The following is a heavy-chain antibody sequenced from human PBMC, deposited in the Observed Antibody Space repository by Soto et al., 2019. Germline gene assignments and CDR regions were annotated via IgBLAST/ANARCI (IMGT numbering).Heavy chain of an antibody. CDR3: ARDPSANMVRGVIIPALYFDY. D-gene: IGHD3-10*01. J-gene: IGHJ4*02. CDR1: GGSISSYY. Sequence: PSETLSLTCTVSGGSISSYYWSWIRQPPGKGLEWIGYIYYSGSTNYNPSLKSRVTISVDTSKNQFSLKLSSVTAADTAVYYCARDPSANMVRGVIIPALYFDYWGQGTLVTVSS. CDR2: IYYSGST. V-gene: IGHV4-59*01.